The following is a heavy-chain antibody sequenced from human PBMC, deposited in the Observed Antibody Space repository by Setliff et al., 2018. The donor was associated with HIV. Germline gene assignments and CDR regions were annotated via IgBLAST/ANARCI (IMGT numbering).Heavy chain of an antibody. CDR2: IRYDGSNK. J-gene: IGHJ3*02. CDR3: ARAMVPDSSGYYRPPAFDI. CDR1: GFTFSSYG. D-gene: IGHD3-22*01. Sequence: GGSLRLSCAASGFTFSSYGMHWVRQAPGKGLEWVAFIRYDGSNKYYADSVKGRFTISRDNSKNTLYLQMNSLRAEDTALYYCARAMVPDSSGYYRPPAFDIWGQGTMVT. V-gene: IGHV3-30*02.